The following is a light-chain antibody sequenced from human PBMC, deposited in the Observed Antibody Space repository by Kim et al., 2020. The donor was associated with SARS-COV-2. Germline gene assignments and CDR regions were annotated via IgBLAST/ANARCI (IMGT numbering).Light chain of an antibody. J-gene: IGLJ2*01. Sequence: SITSSSTGPSSAVGGYNYVSWYHHHPGKAPKLMIYVVSNRPSGVSNRVSGSESGNTASLTISGLQAEDEADYYCSSYTSSSTLVVFGGGTQLTVL. CDR3: SSYTSSSTLVV. V-gene: IGLV2-14*03. CDR1: SSAVGGYNY. CDR2: VVS.